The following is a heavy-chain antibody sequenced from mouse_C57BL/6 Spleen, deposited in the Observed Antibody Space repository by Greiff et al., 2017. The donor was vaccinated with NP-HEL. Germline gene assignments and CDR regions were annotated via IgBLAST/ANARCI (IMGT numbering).Heavy chain of an antibody. CDR3: ARQEGTRKNAMDY. CDR2: ISSGGSYT. Sequence: EVKLMESEGDLVKPGGSLKLSCAASGFTFSSYGMSWVRQTPDKRLEWVATISSGGSYTYYPDSVKGRFTISRDNAKNTLYLQMSSLKSEDTAMYYCARQEGTRKNAMDYWGQGTSVTVSS. J-gene: IGHJ4*01. V-gene: IGHV5-6*01. CDR1: GFTFSSYG.